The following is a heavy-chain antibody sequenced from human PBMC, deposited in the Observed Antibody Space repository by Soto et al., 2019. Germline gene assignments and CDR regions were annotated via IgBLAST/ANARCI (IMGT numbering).Heavy chain of an antibody. CDR2: IYSGGYT. V-gene: IGHV3-53*01. J-gene: IGHJ4*02. Sequence: EVQLVESGGGLIQPGGSLRLSCAVSGFTVSNNYMSWVRQAPGEGLEGVSVIYSGGYTAYGDSVKGRFTISRDNSKNTQSLKMNSRGAADAAGYCCGHRGGGGGYWGQGTLVTVSS. CDR1: GFTVSNNY. CDR3: GHRGGGGGY. D-gene: IGHD3-10*01.